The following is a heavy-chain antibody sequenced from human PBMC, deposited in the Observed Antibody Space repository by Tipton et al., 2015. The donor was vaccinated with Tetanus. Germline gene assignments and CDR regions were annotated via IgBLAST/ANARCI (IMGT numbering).Heavy chain of an antibody. Sequence: LRLSCAVHGGSFGDYFWSWMRQSPGKGLEWIGEVNYVGSTNYNPSLKSRVTMSVDASKKQLSLKLSSVTAADTAVYYCAASVVRWFDPWGQGTLVTVSS. V-gene: IGHV4-34*01. CDR3: AASVVRWFDP. CDR1: GGSFGDYF. CDR2: VNYVGST. J-gene: IGHJ5*02. D-gene: IGHD2-2*01.